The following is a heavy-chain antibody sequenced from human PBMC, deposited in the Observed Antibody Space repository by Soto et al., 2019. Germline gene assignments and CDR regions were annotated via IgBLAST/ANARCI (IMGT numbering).Heavy chain of an antibody. J-gene: IGHJ4*02. V-gene: IGHV1-2*02. CDR3: ARPPGYISDWYYFDL. CDR1: GYTFIDCY. Sequence: ASVKVSCKASGYTFIDCYMHWVRQAPGQGFEWMGRISPRSGGTNYAQKFQGRVTMTWDTSLNTAYMELSSLISEDTAVYYCARPPGYISDWYYFDLWGQGTLVTVSS. D-gene: IGHD3-9*01. CDR2: ISPRSGGT.